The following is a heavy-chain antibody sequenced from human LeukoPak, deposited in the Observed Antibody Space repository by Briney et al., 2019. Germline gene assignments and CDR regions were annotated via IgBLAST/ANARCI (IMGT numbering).Heavy chain of an antibody. CDR3: ARGYYDFWSGYYTRVEYMDV. V-gene: IGHV4-38-2*02. CDR1: GYSISSGYY. CDR2: IYHSGST. Sequence: PSETLSLTCTVSGYSISSGYYWGWIRQPPGKGLEWIGSIYHSGSTYYNPSLKSRVTISVDTSKNQFSLKLSSVTAADTAVYYCARGYYDFWSGYYTRVEYMDVWGQGTTVTVSS. D-gene: IGHD3-3*01. J-gene: IGHJ6*03.